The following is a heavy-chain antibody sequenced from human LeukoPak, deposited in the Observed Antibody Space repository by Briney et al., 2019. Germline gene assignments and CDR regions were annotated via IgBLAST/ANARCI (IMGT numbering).Heavy chain of an antibody. J-gene: IGHJ4*02. CDR3: ASSVEWGFALDY. CDR1: GYTFTGYY. CDR2: ISAYNGNT. D-gene: IGHD1-26*01. V-gene: IGHV1-18*04. Sequence: ASVKVSCKASGYTFTGYYIHWVRQAPGQGLEWMGWISAYNGNTNYAQKLQGRVTMTTDTSTSTAYMELRSLRSDDTAVYYCASSVEWGFALDYWGQGTLVTVSS.